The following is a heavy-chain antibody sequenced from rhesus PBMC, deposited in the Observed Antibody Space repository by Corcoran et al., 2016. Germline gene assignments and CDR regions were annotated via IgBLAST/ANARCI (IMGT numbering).Heavy chain of an antibody. D-gene: IGHD4-4*01. CDR3: ASGGYGSYLTTDYFDY. Sequence: QLQLQESGPGLVKPSETLSVTCAVSGGSISSSYWSWIRQAPGKGLEWIGYIYGSGSSTNSNPSLKSRVTLSVDTSKNQLSLKLSSVTAADTAVYYCASGGYGSYLTTDYFDYWGQGVLVTVSS. V-gene: IGHV4-169*02. CDR1: GGSISSSY. CDR2: IYGSGSST. J-gene: IGHJ4*01.